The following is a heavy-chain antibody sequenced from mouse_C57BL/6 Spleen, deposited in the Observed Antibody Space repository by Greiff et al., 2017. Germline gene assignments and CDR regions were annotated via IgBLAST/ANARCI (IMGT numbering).Heavy chain of an antibody. Sequence: LQQPGTELVKPGASVKLSCTASGYTFTSYWMHWVKQRPGQGLEWIGNINPSNGGTNYNEKFKSKATLTVDKSSSTAYMQLSSLTSEDSAVYYCAGETAQATRYFEGWGTGTTVTVSS. J-gene: IGHJ1*03. CDR1: GYTFTSYW. CDR3: AGETAQATRYFEG. V-gene: IGHV1-53*01. D-gene: IGHD3-2*02. CDR2: INPSNGGT.